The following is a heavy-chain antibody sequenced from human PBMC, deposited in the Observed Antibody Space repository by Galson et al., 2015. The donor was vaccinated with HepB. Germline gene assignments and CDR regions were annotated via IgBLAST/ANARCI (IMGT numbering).Heavy chain of an antibody. Sequence: QSGAEVKKPGESLKISCEGHGYSFTNYWIGWVRQMPGKGLEWMGIIYPADSDTRFSPSFQGQVTISADKSISTAYLQWSSLKASDTAMYYCARRGDPTRSSWYFDLWGRGTLVTVSS. CDR2: IYPADSDT. CDR3: ARRGDPTRSSWYFDL. J-gene: IGHJ2*01. V-gene: IGHV5-51*03. D-gene: IGHD2-21*02. CDR1: GYSFTNYW.